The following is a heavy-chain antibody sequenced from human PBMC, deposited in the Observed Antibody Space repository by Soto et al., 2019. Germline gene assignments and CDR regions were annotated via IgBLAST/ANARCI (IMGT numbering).Heavy chain of an antibody. J-gene: IGHJ4*02. CDR3: AKGVAMVRGVMFDY. CDR2: ISGSGFKK. Sequence: GGSLRLSCAASGFIFEHCGMSWVRQAPGKGLEWISSISGSGFKKYYADFGRGRFTISRDSSKNTLYLQMNGLRAEDTAVYYCAKGVAMVRGVMFDYWGQGTLVTVSS. V-gene: IGHV3-23*01. D-gene: IGHD3-10*01. CDR1: GFIFEHCG.